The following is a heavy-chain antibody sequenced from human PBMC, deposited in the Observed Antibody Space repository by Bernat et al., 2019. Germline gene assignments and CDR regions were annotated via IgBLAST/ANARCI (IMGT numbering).Heavy chain of an antibody. D-gene: IGHD6-6*01. CDR2: IKQDGSEK. CDR1: GFTFDDYW. CDR3: ARSGQLAPFFDS. Sequence: EVQLVESGGGLVQPGGSLRVSCAASGFTFDDYWMNWVRQAPGKGLEWVANIKQDGSEKYYVDSVRGRFTISRDNAKNTLYLQMHSLRAEDTAVYYCARSGQLAPFFDSWGQGSLVTVSS. V-gene: IGHV3-7*03. J-gene: IGHJ4*02.